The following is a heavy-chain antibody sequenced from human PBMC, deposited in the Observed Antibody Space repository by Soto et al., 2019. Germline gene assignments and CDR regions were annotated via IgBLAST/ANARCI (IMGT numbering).Heavy chain of an antibody. J-gene: IGHJ4*02. Sequence: SETLSLTCTVSGGSISSGGYYWSWIRQHPGKGLEWIGYIYDSGSTYYNPSLKIRVTISVHTSKNQFSLKLRPVTAADTAVYYCPRPPETSSGYCPFDYWRQGTLVTVSS. CDR2: IYDSGST. D-gene: IGHD3-22*01. CDR3: PRPPETSSGYCPFDY. CDR1: GGSISSGGYY. V-gene: IGHV4-31*03.